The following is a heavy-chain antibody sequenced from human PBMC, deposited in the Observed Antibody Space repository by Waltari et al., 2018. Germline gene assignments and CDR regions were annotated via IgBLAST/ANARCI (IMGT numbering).Heavy chain of an antibody. CDR3: ARGRGQRNPYFDY. Sequence: QVQLQESGPGLVKPSETLSLTCTVSGGSISSYYWSWIRQPPGKGLEWIGYIYYSGSTNSNPSLKSRVTISVDTSKNQFSLKLSSVTAADTAVYYCARGRGQRNPYFDYWGQGTLVTVSS. V-gene: IGHV4-59*01. CDR2: IYYSGST. CDR1: GGSISSYY. J-gene: IGHJ4*02.